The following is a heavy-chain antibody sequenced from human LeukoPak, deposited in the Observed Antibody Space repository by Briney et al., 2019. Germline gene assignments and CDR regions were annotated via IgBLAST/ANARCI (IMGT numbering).Heavy chain of an antibody. V-gene: IGHV4-34*01. J-gene: IGHJ5*02. CDR2: INHSGST. D-gene: IGHD6-13*01. Sequence: SETLSLTCAVYGGSFSGYYWSWIRQPPGKGLEWTGEINHSGSTNYNPSLKSRVTISVDTSKNQFSLKLSSVTAADAAVYYCASNRGYSSSWYWFNWFDPWGQGTLVTVSS. CDR1: GGSFSGYY. CDR3: ASNRGYSSSWYWFNWFDP.